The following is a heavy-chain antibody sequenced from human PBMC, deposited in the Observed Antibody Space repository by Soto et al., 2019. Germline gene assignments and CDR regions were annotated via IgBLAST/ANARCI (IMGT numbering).Heavy chain of an antibody. J-gene: IGHJ6*02. CDR1: GGTIISSSYY. CDR2: INHSGST. CDR3: ARGPNKRITMIHYYYGMDV. Sequence: SETLSLTCTVSGGTIISSSYYWSWIRQPPGKGLEWIGEINHSGSTNYNPSLKSRVTISVDTSKNQFSLKLSSVTAADTAVYYCARGPNKRITMIHYYYGMDVWGQGTTVTVSS. V-gene: IGHV4-39*07. D-gene: IGHD3-22*01.